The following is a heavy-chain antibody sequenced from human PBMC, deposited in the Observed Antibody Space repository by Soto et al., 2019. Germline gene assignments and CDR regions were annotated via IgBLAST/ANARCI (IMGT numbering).Heavy chain of an antibody. J-gene: IGHJ4*02. Sequence: QVQLVQSGGEVKKPGASVKVSCKASGDTVTNYGISWVRQAPGQGLEWMGWISFYNGHTNYAQKLXXRXXLTTDTSTSTAYMELRSLRSDDTAVYYCASATSIAVAGKESWGQGTLVTVSS. CDR2: ISFYNGHT. CDR1: GDTVTNYG. D-gene: IGHD6-19*01. CDR3: ASATSIAVAGKES. V-gene: IGHV1-18*01.